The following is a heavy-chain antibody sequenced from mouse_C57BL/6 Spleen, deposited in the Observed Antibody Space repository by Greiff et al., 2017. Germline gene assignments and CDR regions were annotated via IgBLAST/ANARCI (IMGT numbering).Heavy chain of an antibody. CDR1: GYAFSSSW. J-gene: IGHJ4*01. CDR2: IYPGDGDT. V-gene: IGHV1-82*01. CDR3: ATPLYYYGSSLPYYYARDD. D-gene: IGHD1-1*01. Sequence: QVQLQQSGPELVKPGASVKISCKASGYAFSSSWMNWVKQRPGQGLEWIGRIYPGDGDTNYNGKFKGKATLTADTSSSTAYMQLSSLTSEDSAVYSWATPLYYYGSSLPYYYARDDWGQGTSVTVSS.